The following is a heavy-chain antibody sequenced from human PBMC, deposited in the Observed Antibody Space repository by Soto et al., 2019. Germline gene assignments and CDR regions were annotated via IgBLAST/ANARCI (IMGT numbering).Heavy chain of an antibody. CDR1: GYSIRNGYY. J-gene: IGHJ6*02. CDR2: IYHSGSA. V-gene: IGHV4-38-2*02. CDR3: ARVNYGDYYYGMDV. D-gene: IGHD4-17*01. Sequence: SETLSLTCTVSGYSIRNGYYWGWIRQPPGKGLEWIGTIYHSGSANYNASLKSRLTISVDTSKNQFSLKLSSVTAADTALYYCARVNYGDYYYGMDVWGQGTTVTVSS.